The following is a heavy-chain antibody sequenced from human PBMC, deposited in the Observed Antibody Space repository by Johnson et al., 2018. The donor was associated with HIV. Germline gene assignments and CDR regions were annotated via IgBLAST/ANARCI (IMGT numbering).Heavy chain of an antibody. CDR1: GFTVSSNY. D-gene: IGHD5-18*01. CDR2: IYSGGGT. J-gene: IGHJ3*02. V-gene: IGHV3-66*01. CDR3: ARAYSYGAFDI. Sequence: VQLVESGGGLAKPAWSPRLSCAASGFTVSSNYMSWVRQAPGKGLEWVSVIYSGGGTYYADSVKGRFTISRDNFKRTLYLQMNSLRAEDTAVYYCARAYSYGAFDIWGLGTKVTVSS.